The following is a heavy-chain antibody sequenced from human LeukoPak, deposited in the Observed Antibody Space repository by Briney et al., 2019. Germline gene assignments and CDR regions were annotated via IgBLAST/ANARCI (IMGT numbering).Heavy chain of an antibody. CDR1: GYSFTSYW. V-gene: IGHV5-51*01. J-gene: IGHJ3*02. D-gene: IGHD4/OR15-4a*01. CDR2: IYPGDSDT. Sequence: GESLKISCKGSGYSFTSYWIGWVRQMPGKGLEWMGIIYPGDSDTRYSPSFQGQATISADKSISTAYLQWSSLKASGTAMYYCARMKTMVFTLGAFDIWGQGTMVTVSS. CDR3: ARMKTMVFTLGAFDI.